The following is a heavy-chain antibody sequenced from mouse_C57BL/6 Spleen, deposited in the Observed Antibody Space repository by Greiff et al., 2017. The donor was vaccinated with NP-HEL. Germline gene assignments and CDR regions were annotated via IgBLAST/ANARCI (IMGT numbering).Heavy chain of an antibody. V-gene: IGHV1-26*01. CDR2: INPNNGGT. J-gene: IGHJ4*01. CDR1: GYTFTDYY. CDR3: ARRYGGGYYAMDY. Sequence: VQLQQSGPELVKPGASVKISCKASGYTFTDYYMNWVKQSHGKSLEWIGDINPNNGGTSYNQKFKGKATLTVDKSSSTAYMELRSLTSEDSAVYYCARRYGGGYYAMDYWGQGTSVTVSS. D-gene: IGHD1-1*01.